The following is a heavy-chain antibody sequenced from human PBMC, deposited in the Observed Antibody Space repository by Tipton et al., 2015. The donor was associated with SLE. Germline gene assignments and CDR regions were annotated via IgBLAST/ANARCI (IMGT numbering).Heavy chain of an antibody. D-gene: IGHD1-26*01. CDR2: IYQSGAT. CDR3: SREKIVDTGEKVFDI. V-gene: IGHV4-30-2*01. Sequence: TLSLTCAVSGGSISSYGYSWSWIRQPPGKGLEWIGYIYQSGATYYNPSLNSRVTISVDRSKNQFSLNLSSVTAADTAVYYCSREKIVDTGEKVFDIWGQGTMVPVSS. CDR1: GGSISSYGYS. J-gene: IGHJ3*02.